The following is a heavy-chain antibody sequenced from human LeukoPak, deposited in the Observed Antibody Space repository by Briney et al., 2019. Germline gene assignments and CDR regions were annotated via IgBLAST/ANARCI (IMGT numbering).Heavy chain of an antibody. Sequence: ASVKVSCKASGYTFTSYDINWVRQATGQGLEWMGWMNPNSGNTGYAQKFQGRVTITRNTSISTAYMELSSLRSEDTAVYYCARTPRVVPAAIWFDPWGQGTLVTVSS. V-gene: IGHV1-8*03. CDR2: MNPNSGNT. J-gene: IGHJ5*02. D-gene: IGHD2-2*01. CDR3: ARTPRVVPAAIWFDP. CDR1: GYTFTSYD.